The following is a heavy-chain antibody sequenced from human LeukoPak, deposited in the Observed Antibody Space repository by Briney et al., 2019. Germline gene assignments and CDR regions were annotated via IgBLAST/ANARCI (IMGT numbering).Heavy chain of an antibody. Sequence: GGSLTLSCAASGFTVSSNYMSWVRQAPGKGLEWVSVIYSGGSTYYADSVKGRFTISRDNSKNTLYLQMNSLRAEDTAVYYCARETVRGVFDYWGQGTLVTVSS. D-gene: IGHD3-10*01. CDR3: ARETVRGVFDY. V-gene: IGHV3-53*01. CDR2: IYSGGST. CDR1: GFTVSSNY. J-gene: IGHJ4*02.